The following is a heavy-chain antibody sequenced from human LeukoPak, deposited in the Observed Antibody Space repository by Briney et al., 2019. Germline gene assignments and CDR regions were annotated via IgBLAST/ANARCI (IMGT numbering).Heavy chain of an antibody. CDR1: GYTFTCYY. V-gene: IGHV1-2*02. CDR3: AIVVPMIVVVPAAMPGDWFDP. CDR2: INPNSGGT. D-gene: IGHD2-2*01. J-gene: IGHJ5*02. Sequence: ASVKVSCKASGYTFTCYYMHWVRQAPGQGLEWMGWINPNSGGTNYAQKFQGRVTMTRDTSISTAYMELSRLRSDDTAVYYCAIVVPMIVVVPAAMPGDWFDPWGQGTLVTVSS.